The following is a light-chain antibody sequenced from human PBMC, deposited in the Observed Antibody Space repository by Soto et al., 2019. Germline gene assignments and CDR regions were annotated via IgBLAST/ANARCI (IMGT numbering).Light chain of an antibody. CDR3: QSYDSSLIGSGV. Sequence: QSVLTQTPSVSGAPGQRGTISCTGSYSNIGAGYEVHWYQQIPGTAPKLLISGHNNRPSRVPDRFFGSKSGTSASLTIIGLQAEDEADYYCQSYDSSLIGSGVFGGGTKLTVL. V-gene: IGLV1-40*01. CDR1: YSNIGAGYE. J-gene: IGLJ3*02. CDR2: GHN.